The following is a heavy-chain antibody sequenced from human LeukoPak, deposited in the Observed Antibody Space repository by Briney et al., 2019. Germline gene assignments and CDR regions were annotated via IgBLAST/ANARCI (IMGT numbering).Heavy chain of an antibody. J-gene: IGHJ4*02. CDR1: RFTFSSYA. D-gene: IGHD6-13*01. V-gene: IGHV3-23*01. Sequence: SGGSLRLSCAASRFTFSSYAMSWVRQAPGKGLEWVSGISGSAGSTYYADSVKGRLTISRDNSKSTLFLQMNSLRAEDTAVYYCAKERGAGHIAAAVVDYFDFRGQGTLVTVSS. CDR2: ISGSAGST. CDR3: AKERGAGHIAAAVVDYFDF.